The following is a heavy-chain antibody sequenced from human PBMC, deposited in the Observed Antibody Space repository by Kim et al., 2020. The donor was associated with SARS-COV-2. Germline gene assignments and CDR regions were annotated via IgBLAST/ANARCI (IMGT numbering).Heavy chain of an antibody. CDR2: INPSGGST. CDR3: ARGPRKVRGPDYDHYYMDV. Sequence: ASVKVSCKASGYTFTSYYMHWVRQAPGQGLEWMGIINPSGGSTSYAQKFQGRVSMTTDASTSTAYMEVSSLRFDDTAVYYCARGPRKVRGPDYDHYYMDVRGKGTRSPSP. CDR1: GYTFTSYY. V-gene: IGHV1-46*01. J-gene: IGHJ6*03. D-gene: IGHD3-10*01.